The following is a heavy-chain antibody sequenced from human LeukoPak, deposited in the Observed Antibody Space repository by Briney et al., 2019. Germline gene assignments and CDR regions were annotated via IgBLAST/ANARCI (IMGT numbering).Heavy chain of an antibody. V-gene: IGHV3-33*01. Sequence: PGRSLRLSCAASGFTFSSYGMHWVRQAPGKGLEWVAVIWYDGSNKYYADSVKGRFTISRGNSKNTLYLQMNSLRAEDTAVYYCARDKEVEYCSSTSCYYYYYGMDVWGQGTTVTVSS. CDR3: ARDKEVEYCSSTSCYYYYYGMDV. CDR2: IWYDGSNK. CDR1: GFTFSSYG. J-gene: IGHJ6*02. D-gene: IGHD2-2*01.